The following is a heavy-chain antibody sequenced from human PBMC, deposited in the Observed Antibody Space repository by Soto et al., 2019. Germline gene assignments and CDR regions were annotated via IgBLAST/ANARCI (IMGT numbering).Heavy chain of an antibody. D-gene: IGHD5-12*01. CDR2: IYYSRST. J-gene: IGHJ4*02. Sequence: SETLSLTCTVSGVSVGTYYWSWIRQPPGKGLEWIGFIYYSRSTNYNPSLKSRVFMSADTSKNQISLKLSSVTAADTAVYYCATSTIDRFTGYGNDYWGQGTLVTVSS. CDR1: GVSVGTYY. CDR3: ATSTIDRFTGYGNDY. V-gene: IGHV4-59*02.